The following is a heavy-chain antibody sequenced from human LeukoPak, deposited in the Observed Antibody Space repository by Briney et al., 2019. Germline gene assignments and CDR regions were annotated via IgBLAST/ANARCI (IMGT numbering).Heavy chain of an antibody. CDR2: INPNSGGT. D-gene: IGHD6-19*01. CDR1: GYTFTDYY. CDR3: ARGVSNGWYYFDY. J-gene: IGHJ4*02. V-gene: IGHV1-2*02. Sequence: AASVKVSCKASGYTFTDYYMHWVRQAPGQGLEWMGWINPNSGGTNYAQKFQDRVTMTRDTSISTAYMELSTLRSDDTAVYYCARGVSNGWYYFDYWAREPWSPSPQ.